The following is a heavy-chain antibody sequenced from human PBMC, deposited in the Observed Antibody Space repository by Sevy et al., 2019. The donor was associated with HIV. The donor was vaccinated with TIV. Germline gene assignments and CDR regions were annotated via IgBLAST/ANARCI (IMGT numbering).Heavy chain of an antibody. CDR1: GFIFSNHW. D-gene: IGHD6-25*01. Sequence: GGSLRLSCAASGFIFSNHWMTWVRQTPEKGLEWVASMNKVGSDIYYVDSVKGRFTISRDNAKNSLYLQMHSLRAEDTAVYYCTRDVAALDSWGQGTMVTVSS. CDR3: TRDVAALDS. V-gene: IGHV3-7*01. CDR2: MNKVGSDI. J-gene: IGHJ5*01.